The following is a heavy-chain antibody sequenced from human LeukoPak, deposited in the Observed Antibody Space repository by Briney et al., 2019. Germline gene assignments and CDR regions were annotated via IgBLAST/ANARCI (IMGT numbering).Heavy chain of an antibody. D-gene: IGHD3-22*01. J-gene: IGHJ4*02. CDR1: GFTLSSYA. Sequence: QPGRSLRLSCAASGFTLSSYAMPWVRQAPGKGLEWVAVISYDGSNKYYADSVKGRFTISRDNSKNTLYLQMNSLRAEDTAVYYCARFYDSSGYLDYWGQGTLVTVSS. CDR2: ISYDGSNK. V-gene: IGHV3-30-3*01. CDR3: ARFYDSSGYLDY.